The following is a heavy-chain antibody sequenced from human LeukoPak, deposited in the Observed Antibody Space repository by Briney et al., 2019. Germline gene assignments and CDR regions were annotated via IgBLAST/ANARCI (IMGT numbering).Heavy chain of an antibody. J-gene: IGHJ5*02. D-gene: IGHD3-3*01. CDR2: MYYSGST. CDR3: ARDWSPEGWFDP. CDR1: GGSISSGDYY. Sequence: PSETLSLTCTVSGGSISSGDYYWSWIRQPPGKGLEWIAYMYYSGSTYYNPSLKSRVTMSADTSKNQLSLKLSSVTAADTAVYYCARDWSPEGWFDPWGQGTLVTVSS. V-gene: IGHV4-30-4*02.